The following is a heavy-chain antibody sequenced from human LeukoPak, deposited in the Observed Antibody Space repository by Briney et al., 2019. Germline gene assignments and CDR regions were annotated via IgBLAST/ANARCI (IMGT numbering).Heavy chain of an antibody. CDR2: IYYSGST. CDR1: GGSISSYY. J-gene: IGHJ5*02. CDR3: ARGSALGYCGGDCYLQP. Sequence: SETLSLTCTVSGGSISSYYWSWTRQPPGKGLEWIGYIYYSGSTNYNPSLKSRVTISVDTSKNQFSLKLSSVTAADTAVYYCARGSALGYCGGDCYLQPWGQGTLVTVSS. D-gene: IGHD2-21*02. V-gene: IGHV4-59*01.